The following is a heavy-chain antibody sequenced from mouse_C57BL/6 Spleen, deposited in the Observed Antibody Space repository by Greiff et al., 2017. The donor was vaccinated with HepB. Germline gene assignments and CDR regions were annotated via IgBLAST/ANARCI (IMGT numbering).Heavy chain of an antibody. D-gene: IGHD1-1*01. Sequence: EVMLVESGGGLVQPGGSLKLSCAASGFTFSDYYMYWVRQTPEKRLVWVAYISNGGGSTYYPDTVKGRFSISRDNAKNTLYLQMSRLKSEDTAMYYCARLFDYYGRYYFDYWGQGTTLTVSS. CDR2: ISNGGGST. J-gene: IGHJ2*01. CDR3: ARLFDYYGRYYFDY. V-gene: IGHV5-12*01. CDR1: GFTFSDYY.